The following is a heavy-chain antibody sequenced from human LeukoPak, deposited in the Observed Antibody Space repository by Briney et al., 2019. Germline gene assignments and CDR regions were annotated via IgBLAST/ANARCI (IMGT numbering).Heavy chain of an antibody. Sequence: GGSLRLSCAASGFTFSNYWMTWVRQAPGKGLEWVANMKQDGIEEYYVDSVKGRFTISKDNTKNSLYLKMNSLRAEDTAVYYCARVKLAAPDYWGQGTLVTVSS. CDR3: ARVKLAAPDY. CDR2: MKQDGIEE. D-gene: IGHD6-6*01. V-gene: IGHV3-7*01. J-gene: IGHJ4*02. CDR1: GFTFSNYW.